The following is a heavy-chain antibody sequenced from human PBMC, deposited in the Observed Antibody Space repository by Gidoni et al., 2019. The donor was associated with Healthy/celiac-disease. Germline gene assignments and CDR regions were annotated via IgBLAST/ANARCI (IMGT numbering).Heavy chain of an antibody. CDR3: TSPIWPVFGVDY. D-gene: IGHD3-16*01. Sequence: EVQLVESGGGLVQPGRSLRLSCTASGFTFGDYAMSWVRQAPGKGLEWVGFSRSKAYGGTTEYAASVKGRFTISRDDSKSIAYLQMNSLKTEDTAVYYCTSPIWPVFGVDYWGQGTLVTVSS. CDR1: GFTFGDYA. CDR2: SRSKAYGGTT. V-gene: IGHV3-49*04. J-gene: IGHJ4*02.